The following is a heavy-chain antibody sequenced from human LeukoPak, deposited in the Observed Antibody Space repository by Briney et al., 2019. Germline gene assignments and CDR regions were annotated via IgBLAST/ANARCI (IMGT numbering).Heavy chain of an antibody. CDR3: ARSITGRASFDY. Sequence: PGGSLRLSCAASGFTVSSNYMSWVRQAPGKGLEWVSLTYSGGSTYYADSVKGRFTISRDNSKTTLYLQMNSLRAEDTAMYYCARSITGRASFDYWGQGTLVTVSS. CDR1: GFTVSSNY. D-gene: IGHD1-14*01. J-gene: IGHJ4*02. V-gene: IGHV3-66*01. CDR2: TYSGGST.